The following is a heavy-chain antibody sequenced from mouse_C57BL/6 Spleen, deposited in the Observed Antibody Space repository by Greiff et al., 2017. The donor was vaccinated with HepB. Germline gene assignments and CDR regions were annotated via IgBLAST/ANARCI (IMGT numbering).Heavy chain of an antibody. CDR3: ARSWGHYGYTGVVFAY. D-gene: IGHD2-2*01. J-gene: IGHJ3*01. CDR1: GYTFTSYG. CDR2: IYPRSGNT. V-gene: IGHV1-81*01. Sequence: QVQLQQSGAELARPGASVKLSCKASGYTFTSYGISWVKQRTGQGLEWIGEIYPRSGNTYYNEKFKGKATLTVDKSSSTAYMELRSLTSEDSAVYCCARSWGHYGYTGVVFAYWGQGTMVTVSA.